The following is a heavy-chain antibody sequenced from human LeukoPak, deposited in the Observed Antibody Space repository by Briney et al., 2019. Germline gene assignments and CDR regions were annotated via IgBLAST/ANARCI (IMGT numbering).Heavy chain of an antibody. D-gene: IGHD3-10*01. CDR1: GGSISSGGYY. CDR3: ANSPKRGSGTRAFYYYGMDV. Sequence: SETLSLTCTVSGGSISSGGYYWSWIRQHPGKGLEWIGNIYYSGSTYYNPSLKSRVTISVDTSKNQFSLKLSSVTAADTAVYYCANSPKRGSGTRAFYYYGMDVWGQGTTVTVSS. J-gene: IGHJ6*02. CDR2: IYYSGST. V-gene: IGHV4-31*03.